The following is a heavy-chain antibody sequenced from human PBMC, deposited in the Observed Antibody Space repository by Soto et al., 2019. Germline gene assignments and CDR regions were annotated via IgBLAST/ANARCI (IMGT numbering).Heavy chain of an antibody. D-gene: IGHD1-7*01. CDR1: GGSISSGGYY. CDR3: AREAYTGTTGGSIGY. Sequence: QVQLQESGPGLVKPSQTLSLTCTVSGGSISSGGYYWSWIRQHPGKGLEWIGYIYYSGSNYYNPSIKRRVTISVEPSKNQYSLKLCSVTAADTAVYYCAREAYTGTTGGSIGYWGQGTLVTVSS. CDR2: IYYSGSN. J-gene: IGHJ4*02. V-gene: IGHV4-31*03.